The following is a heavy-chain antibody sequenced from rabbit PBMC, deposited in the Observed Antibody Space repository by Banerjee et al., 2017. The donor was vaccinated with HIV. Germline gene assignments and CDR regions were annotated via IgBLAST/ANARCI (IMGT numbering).Heavy chain of an antibody. CDR3: ARDFNL. CDR1: GFDFSSYYM. CDR2: IDPVFGST. J-gene: IGHJ4*01. Sequence: QEQLKESGGGLVQPGGSLKLSCKASGFDFSSYYMSWVRQAPGKGLEWIGYIDPVFGSTYYASWVNGRFTISKTSSTTVTLQMTSLTAADTATYFCARDFNLWGPGTLVTVS. V-gene: IGHV1S39*01.